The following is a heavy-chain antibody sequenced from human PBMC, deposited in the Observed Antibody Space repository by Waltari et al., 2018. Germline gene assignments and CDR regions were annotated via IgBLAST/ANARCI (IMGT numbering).Heavy chain of an antibody. J-gene: IGHJ4*02. CDR2: IFYSGRT. CDR3: ARGRNFGDLWSQISRGGRFDS. Sequence: QLQLQESGPGLVKPSETLSLTCTVSGDSISRNTFFWGWIRQSPGKGLEWVGSIFYSGRTYYNPSLKSRVTISLDTSKSQFSLKLSSLTAADTAVYYCARGRNFGDLWSQISRGGRFDSWGQGTLVTVSS. D-gene: IGHD3-3*01. CDR1: GDSISRNTFF. V-gene: IGHV4-39*07.